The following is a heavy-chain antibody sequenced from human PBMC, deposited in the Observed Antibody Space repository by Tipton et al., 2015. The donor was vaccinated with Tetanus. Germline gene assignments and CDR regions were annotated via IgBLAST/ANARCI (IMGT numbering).Heavy chain of an antibody. J-gene: IGHJ4*02. Sequence: GLVKPSETLSLTCAVYGGSFSGYYWSWIRQPPGKGLEWIGEINHSGSTNYNPSLKSRVTISVDTSKNQFSLKLSSVTAADTAVYYCARGLPRISGSQHIWGQGTLVTVSS. V-gene: IGHV4-34*01. CDR2: INHSGST. D-gene: IGHD2-15*01. CDR1: GGSFSGYY. CDR3: ARGLPRISGSQHI.